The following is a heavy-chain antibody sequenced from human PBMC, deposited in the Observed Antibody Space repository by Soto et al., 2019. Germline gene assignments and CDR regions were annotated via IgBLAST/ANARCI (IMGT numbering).Heavy chain of an antibody. V-gene: IGHV3-23*01. J-gene: IGHJ4*02. CDR3: AKDYYGSGSYYKSPYDH. CDR1: GFTFGNYA. D-gene: IGHD3-10*01. CDR2: ISQTGDRT. Sequence: GGSLRLSCAASGFTFGNYAMSWVRQAPGKGLEWVSIISQTGDRTNYADSVRGRFTISRDNSKNALYLQMDSLRAEDTAVYYCAKDYYGSGSYYKSPYDHWGQGTLVTVSS.